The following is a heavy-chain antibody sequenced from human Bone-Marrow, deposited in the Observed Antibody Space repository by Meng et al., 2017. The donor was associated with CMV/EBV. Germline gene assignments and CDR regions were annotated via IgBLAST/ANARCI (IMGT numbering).Heavy chain of an antibody. J-gene: IGHJ3*02. Sequence: GGSLRLSCAVSGFNFSSYWMTWVRQAPGKGLEWVANIRQDGSEKYYVDSVKGRFTISRDNAESSLYLQMNSLRAEDTAVYYCASLTCSTPTCHWAAFDIWGQGTLVTVS. CDR3: ASLTCSTPTCHWAAFDI. D-gene: IGHD2-2*01. V-gene: IGHV3-7*01. CDR1: GFNFSSYW. CDR2: IRQDGSEK.